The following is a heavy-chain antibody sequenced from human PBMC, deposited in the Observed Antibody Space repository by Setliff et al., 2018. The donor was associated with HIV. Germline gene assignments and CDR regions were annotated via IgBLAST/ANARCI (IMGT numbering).Heavy chain of an antibody. CDR3: ARTYYYDASGYYRPFDI. J-gene: IGHJ3*02. CDR2: IKQDGGEK. V-gene: IGHV3-7*03. CDR1: EFTFSGHW. Sequence: PGGSLRLSCAASEFTFSGHWMSWVRQAPGKGLEWVANIKQDGGEKNYVDFVKGRFTISRDNAKNSLYLQMNSLRAEDTAVYYCARTYYYDASGYYRPFDIWGQGTMVTVSS. D-gene: IGHD3-22*01.